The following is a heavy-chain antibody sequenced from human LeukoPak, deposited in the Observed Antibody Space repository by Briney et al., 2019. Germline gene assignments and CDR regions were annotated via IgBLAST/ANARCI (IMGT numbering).Heavy chain of an antibody. Sequence: SETLSLTCTVSGGSISSSSYYWGWIRQPPGKGLEWIGSIYYSGSTYYNPSLKSRVTISVDTSKNQFSLKLSSVTAADTAVYYCARVKIRITMVRGAPTPFDYWGQGTLVTVSS. CDR2: IYYSGST. J-gene: IGHJ4*02. CDR1: GGSISSSSYY. V-gene: IGHV4-39*07. CDR3: ARVKIRITMVRGAPTPFDY. D-gene: IGHD3-10*01.